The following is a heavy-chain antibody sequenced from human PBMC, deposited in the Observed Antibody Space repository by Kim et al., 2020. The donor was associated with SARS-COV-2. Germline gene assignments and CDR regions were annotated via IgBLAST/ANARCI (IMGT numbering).Heavy chain of an antibody. D-gene: IGHD1-26*01. V-gene: IGHV3-64D*06. CDR1: GFTFSSYA. J-gene: IGHJ4*02. CDR3: VKDLRRWELLWASFDY. Sequence: GGSLRLSCSASGFTFSSYAMHWVRQAPGKGLEYVSAISSNGGSTYYADSMKGRFTISRDNSKNTLYLQMSSLRAEDTAVYYCVKDLRRWELLWASFDYWGQGTLVTVSS. CDR2: ISSNGGST.